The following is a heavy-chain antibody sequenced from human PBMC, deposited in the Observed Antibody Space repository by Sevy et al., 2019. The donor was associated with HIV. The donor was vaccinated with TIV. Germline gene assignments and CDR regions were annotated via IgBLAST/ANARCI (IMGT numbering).Heavy chain of an antibody. CDR1: GFNFSSHK. Sequence: GGSLRLSCAASGFNFSSHKMNWIRQAPGKGLEWVAYISDGGAVIHYADSVKGRFTISRDNSKNSLYLQMNSLRADDTAVYYCAKEGASWSGYYVDYWGQGTLVTVSS. J-gene: IGHJ4*02. CDR3: AKEGASWSGYYVDY. CDR2: ISDGGAVI. D-gene: IGHD3-3*01. V-gene: IGHV3-48*03.